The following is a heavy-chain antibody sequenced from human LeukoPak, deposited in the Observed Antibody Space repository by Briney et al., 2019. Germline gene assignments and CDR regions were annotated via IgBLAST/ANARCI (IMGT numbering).Heavy chain of an antibody. Sequence: PGGSLRLSCAASGFTFSRYWMHWVRRAPGKGLVWVSRINTDGSGTSYADSVKGRFTISRDNAKNTLYLQTNSLRAEDTAVYYCARDGLAAARDYWGQGTLVTVSS. CDR1: GFTFSRYW. J-gene: IGHJ4*02. CDR2: INTDGSGT. D-gene: IGHD6-13*01. V-gene: IGHV3-74*01. CDR3: ARDGLAAARDY.